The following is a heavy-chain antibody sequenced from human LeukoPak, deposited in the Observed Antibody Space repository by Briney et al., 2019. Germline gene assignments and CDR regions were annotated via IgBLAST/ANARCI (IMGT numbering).Heavy chain of an antibody. J-gene: IGHJ4*02. CDR2: IYPGDSDT. V-gene: IGHV5-51*01. D-gene: IGHD4/OR15-4a*01. CDR1: GYSFTSYW. Sequence: GESLKISCKGSGYSFTSYWIGWVRQMPGKGLEWMGIIYPGDSDTRYSPSFQGQVTISADKSISTAYLQWSSLKASHTAMYYCARPSTMVATRGEIDYWGQGTLVTVSS. CDR3: ARPSTMVATRGEIDY.